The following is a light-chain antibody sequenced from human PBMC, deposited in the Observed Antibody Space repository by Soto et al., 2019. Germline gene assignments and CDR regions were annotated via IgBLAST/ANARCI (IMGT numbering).Light chain of an antibody. CDR1: QRFGSSN. V-gene: IGKV3-20*01. CDR3: QQYGSSLIT. Sequence: EIVMKQSPATLSVSPGERATLSCRASQRFGSSNLAWYQHKPGQAPRLLIYASSNRATGIPGRFSGSASGTDFTLTISRLEPEDFAVYYCQQYGSSLITFGQGTRLEIK. CDR2: ASS. J-gene: IGKJ5*01.